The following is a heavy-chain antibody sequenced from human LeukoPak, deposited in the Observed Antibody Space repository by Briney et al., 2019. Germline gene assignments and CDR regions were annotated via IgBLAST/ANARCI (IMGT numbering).Heavy chain of an antibody. D-gene: IGHD2/OR15-2a*01. CDR3: ARTRGTHISMAYLDY. Sequence: ASVKVSCKASGYTFTGNFVHWVRQAPGQGLEWMGWINPNNGDTNYAQKFRGRVTMTRDTSISTAYMELSSLRSDDTAVYYCARTRGTHISMAYLDYWGQGTLVTVSS. J-gene: IGHJ4*02. CDR2: INPNNGDT. CDR1: GYTFTGNF. V-gene: IGHV1-2*02.